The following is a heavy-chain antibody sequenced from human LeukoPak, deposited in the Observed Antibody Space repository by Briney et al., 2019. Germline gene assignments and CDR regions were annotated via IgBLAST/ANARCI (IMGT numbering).Heavy chain of an antibody. CDR1: GFTFSSYA. CDR3: ANMVGDNSSGWYYFDY. V-gene: IGHV3-23*01. J-gene: IGHJ4*02. Sequence: PGGSLRLSCAASGFTFSSYAMSWVRQAPGKGLEWVSAISGSGGSTYYADSVKGRFTISRDNSKNTLYLQMNSLRAEDTAVYYCANMVGDNSSGWYYFDYWGQGTLVTVSS. CDR2: ISGSGGST. D-gene: IGHD6-19*01.